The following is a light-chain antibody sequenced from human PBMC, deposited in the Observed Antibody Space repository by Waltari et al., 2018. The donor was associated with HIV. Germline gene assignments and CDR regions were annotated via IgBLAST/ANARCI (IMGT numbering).Light chain of an antibody. CDR3: QQYGSSWT. CDR2: STS. CDR1: QSISSSY. V-gene: IGKV3-20*01. Sequence: TQSPGTLSLSPGEGATLSCRASQSISSSYLTWYQQKPGQAPRLLIYSTSNRATGIPDRFSGSGSGTDFTLTISRLEPEDFVVYYCQQYGSSWTFGQGTKVEIK. J-gene: IGKJ1*01.